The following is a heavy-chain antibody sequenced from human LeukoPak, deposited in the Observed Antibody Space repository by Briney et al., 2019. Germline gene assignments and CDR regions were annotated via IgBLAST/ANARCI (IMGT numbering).Heavy chain of an antibody. V-gene: IGHV3-74*01. Sequence: GGSLRPSCAASGFTFSSYWMHWVRQAPGKGLVWVSRINSEGSSRNYADSVKGRFTISRDNAKNTLYLQMSSLRVEDTAVYYCAREGYSSGWRNDAFDIWGQGTLVTVSS. CDR3: AREGYSSGWRNDAFDI. D-gene: IGHD6-19*01. CDR2: INSEGSSR. J-gene: IGHJ3*02. CDR1: GFTFSSYW.